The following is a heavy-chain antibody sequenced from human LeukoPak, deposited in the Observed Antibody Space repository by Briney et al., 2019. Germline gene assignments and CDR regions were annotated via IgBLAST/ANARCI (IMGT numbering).Heavy chain of an antibody. CDR1: GLTFSSYW. CDR2: IKQDGSEK. Sequence: GGSLRLSCAASGLTFSSYWMSWVRQAPGKGPEWVANIKQDGSEKYYVDSVKGRFTISRDNAKNTLYLQMNSLRAEDTAVYYCARRAGAYSHPYDYWGQGTLVTVSS. V-gene: IGHV3-7*03. D-gene: IGHD4/OR15-4a*01. CDR3: ARRAGAYSHPYDY. J-gene: IGHJ4*02.